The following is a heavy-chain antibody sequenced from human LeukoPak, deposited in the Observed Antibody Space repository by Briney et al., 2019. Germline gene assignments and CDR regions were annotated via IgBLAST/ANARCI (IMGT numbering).Heavy chain of an antibody. CDR2: INHSGST. J-gene: IGHJ4*02. V-gene: IGHV4-34*01. D-gene: IGHD2-8*01. Sequence: PSETLSLTCAVYGGSFSGYYWRWIRQPPGKGREWIGEINHSGSTNYNPSLKSRVTISVDTSKNQFSLKLGSVTAADTAVYYCARGRDCTNGVCFFYFDYWGQGTLVTVSS. CDR1: GGSFSGYY. CDR3: ARGRDCTNGVCFFYFDY.